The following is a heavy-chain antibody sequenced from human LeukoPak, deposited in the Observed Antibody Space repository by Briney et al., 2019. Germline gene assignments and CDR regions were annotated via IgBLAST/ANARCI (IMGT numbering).Heavy chain of an antibody. CDR3: ARAKYCSGGSCYDQPFDY. V-gene: IGHV3-21*01. CDR1: GFTVSSNY. D-gene: IGHD2-15*01. Sequence: GGSLRLCCAASGFTVSSNYMSWVRQAPGKGLEWVSSISSSSSYIYYADSVKGRFTSSRDNAKNSLYLQMNSIRAEDTAVYYCARAKYCSGGSCYDQPFDYWGQGTLVTVSS. CDR2: ISSSSSYI. J-gene: IGHJ4*02.